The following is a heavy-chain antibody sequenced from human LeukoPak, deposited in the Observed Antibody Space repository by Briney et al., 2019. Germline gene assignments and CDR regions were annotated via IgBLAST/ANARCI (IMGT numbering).Heavy chain of an antibody. V-gene: IGHV4-31*03. CDR1: GGSISSGGYY. CDR2: TYYSGST. J-gene: IGHJ5*02. Sequence: EASETLSLTCTVSGGSISSGGYYWSWIRQHPGKGLEWIGYTYYSGSTYYNPSLKSRVTISLDTSKNQFSLKLSSVTAADTAVYYCASGRMDWFDPWGQGTLVTVSS. CDR3: ASGRMDWFDP. D-gene: IGHD1-14*01.